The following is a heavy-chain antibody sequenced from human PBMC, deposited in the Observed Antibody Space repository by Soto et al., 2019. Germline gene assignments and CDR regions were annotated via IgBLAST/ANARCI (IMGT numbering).Heavy chain of an antibody. CDR1: GFTVSSNY. Sequence: GGSLRLSCAASGFTVSSNYMSWVRQAPGKGLEWVSVIYSGGSTYYADSVKGRFTISRDNSKNTLYLQMNSLRAEDTAVYYCARGGNNWNSDYYYYGMDVWGQGTTVTVSS. D-gene: IGHD1-7*01. J-gene: IGHJ6*02. CDR2: IYSGGST. CDR3: ARGGNNWNSDYYYYGMDV. V-gene: IGHV3-53*01.